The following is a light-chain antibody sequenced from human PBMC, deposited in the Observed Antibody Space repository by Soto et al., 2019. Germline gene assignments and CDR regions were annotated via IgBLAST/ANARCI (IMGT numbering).Light chain of an antibody. J-gene: IGLJ3*02. CDR2: ESS. Sequence: QSVLTQPASVSGSPGQSITISCTGTSGDVGTYNLVSWYQQRPGKAPQLMIYESSKRPSGVSNRFSGSRSGNTASLTISGLQAEDEADYYCCSFAHRSTLVFGGGTKVTVL. V-gene: IGLV2-23*01. CDR1: SGDVGTYNL. CDR3: CSFAHRSTLV.